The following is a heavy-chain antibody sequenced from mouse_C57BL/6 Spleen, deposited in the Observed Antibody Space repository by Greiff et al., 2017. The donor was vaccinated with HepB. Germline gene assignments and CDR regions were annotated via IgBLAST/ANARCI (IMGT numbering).Heavy chain of an antibody. CDR3: ARGRAYSNYDYFDY. J-gene: IGHJ2*01. D-gene: IGHD2-5*01. CDR1: GYTFTSYW. V-gene: IGHV1-52*01. Sequence: QVQLQQSGAELVRPGSSVKLSCKASGYTFTSYWMHWVKQRPIQGLEWIGNIDPSDSETHYNQKFKDKATLTVDKSSSTAYMQLSSLTSEDSAVYYCARGRAYSNYDYFDYWGQGTTLTVSS. CDR2: IDPSDSET.